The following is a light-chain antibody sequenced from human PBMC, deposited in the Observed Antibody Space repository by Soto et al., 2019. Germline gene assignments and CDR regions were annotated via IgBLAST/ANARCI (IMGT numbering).Light chain of an antibody. CDR1: QSLTGGY. CDR2: GAS. CDR3: QQYGP. J-gene: IGKJ1*01. V-gene: IGKV3-20*01. Sequence: IGLSLSAGTVSLSTGERATLSCRASQSLTGGYLAWYQQKPGQAPRLVIFGASSRATGIPDRFSGSGSGTDFTLTISRLEPEDFAVYYCQQYGPFGQGTKVDIK.